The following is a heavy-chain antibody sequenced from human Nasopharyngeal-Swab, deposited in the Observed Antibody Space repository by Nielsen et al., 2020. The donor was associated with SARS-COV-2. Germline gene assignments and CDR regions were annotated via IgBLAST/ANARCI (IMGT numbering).Heavy chain of an antibody. V-gene: IGHV4-34*01. D-gene: IGHD3-3*01. Sequence: WIRQPPGKGLEWIGEINHSGSTHYNPSLKSRVTISVDTSKNQFSLKLSSVTAADTAVYYCARAIFGVVIIFNYYYMDVWGKGTTVTVSS. CDR2: INHSGST. CDR3: ARAIFGVVIIFNYYYMDV. J-gene: IGHJ6*03.